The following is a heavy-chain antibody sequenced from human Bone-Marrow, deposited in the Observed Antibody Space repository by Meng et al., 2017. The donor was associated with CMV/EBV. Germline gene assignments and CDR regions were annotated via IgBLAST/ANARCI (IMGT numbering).Heavy chain of an antibody. D-gene: IGHD2-2*01. CDR3: AREWEWYQLHYDAFDI. V-gene: IGHV3-30-3*01. Sequence: GESLKISCAVSGFTFSSYAMHWVRQAPGKGLEWVAVISYDGSNKYYADSVKGRFTISRDNSKNTLYLKMNSLRAEDTAVYYCAREWEWYQLHYDAFDIWGQGTMVTVSS. J-gene: IGHJ3*02. CDR2: ISYDGSNK. CDR1: GFTFSSYA.